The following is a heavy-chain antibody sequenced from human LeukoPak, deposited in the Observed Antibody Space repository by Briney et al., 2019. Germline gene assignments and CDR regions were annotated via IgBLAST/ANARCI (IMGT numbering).Heavy chain of an antibody. CDR2: ISTGSSTT. CDR3: ARVAAGYSVNYFDY. CDR1: GFTFSSYA. V-gene: IGHV3-48*02. Sequence: GGSLRLSCAASGFTFSSYAMNWVRQAPGKGLEWVSYISTGSSTTYYADSVKGRFTISRDNVENSLYLQMNSLRDEDTAVYYCARVAAGYSVNYFDYWGQGTLVTVSS. D-gene: IGHD4-23*01. J-gene: IGHJ4*02.